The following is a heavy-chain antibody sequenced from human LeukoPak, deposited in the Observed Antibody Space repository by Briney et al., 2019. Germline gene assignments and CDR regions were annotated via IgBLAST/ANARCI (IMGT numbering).Heavy chain of an antibody. D-gene: IGHD5-12*01. CDR1: GFIVSSNY. J-gene: IGHJ6*02. CDR3: ARGGKSASYYGKDV. CDR2: ILSGDST. Sequence: GGSLRLSCAASGFIVSSNYMSWVRQAPGKGLEWVSVILSGDSTFYADSVKGRFTISRDNSKNTLYLQMNSLRAEDTAAYYCARGGKSASYYGKDVWGQGTTVTVSS. V-gene: IGHV3-53*01.